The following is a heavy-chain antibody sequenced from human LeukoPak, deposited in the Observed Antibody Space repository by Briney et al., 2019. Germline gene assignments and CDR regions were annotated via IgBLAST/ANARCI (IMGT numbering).Heavy chain of an antibody. V-gene: IGHV3-11*06. CDR2: ISSSSSYT. Sequence: GGSLRLSCAASGFTFSDYYMSWIRQAPGKGLEWVSYISSSSSYTNYADSVKGRLTISRDNAKNSLYLQMDSPRAEDTAVYYCARVLGYCSSTSCYSWFDPWGQGTLVTVSS. J-gene: IGHJ5*02. CDR1: GFTFSDYY. D-gene: IGHD2-2*01. CDR3: ARVLGYCSSTSCYSWFDP.